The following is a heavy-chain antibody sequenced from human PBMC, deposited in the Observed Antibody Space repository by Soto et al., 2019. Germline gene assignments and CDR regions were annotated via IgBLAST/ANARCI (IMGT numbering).Heavy chain of an antibody. J-gene: IGHJ6*03. CDR2: INSDGSST. Sequence: EVQLVESGGGLVQPGGSLRLSCAASGFTFSSYWMYWVRQAPGKGLVWVSRINSDGSSTSYADSVKGRFTISRDNAKNTLYLQMNSLRAEDTAVYYCAREGPTSSTSCYMDVWGKGTTVTVSS. V-gene: IGHV3-74*01. CDR3: AREGPTSSTSCYMDV. D-gene: IGHD2-2*01. CDR1: GFTFSSYW.